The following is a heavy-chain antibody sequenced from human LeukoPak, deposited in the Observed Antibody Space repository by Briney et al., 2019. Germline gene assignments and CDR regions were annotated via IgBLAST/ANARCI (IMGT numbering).Heavy chain of an antibody. CDR2: IKTDGSEK. CDR1: GFTFSSFW. J-gene: IGHJ4*02. V-gene: IGHV3-7*05. D-gene: IGHD6-13*01. CDR3: TTEPKGAAAGHY. Sequence: PGGSLRLSCAASGFTFSSFWMSWVRQAPGKGLEWVANIKTDGSEKYYVDSVKGRFTISRDNAKNSLYLQMNSLRAEDTAVYYCTTEPKGAAAGHYWGQGTLVTVSS.